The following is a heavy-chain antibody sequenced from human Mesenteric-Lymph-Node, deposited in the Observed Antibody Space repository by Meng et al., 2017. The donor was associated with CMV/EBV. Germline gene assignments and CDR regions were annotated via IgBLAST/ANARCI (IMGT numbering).Heavy chain of an antibody. V-gene: IGHV1-18*01. J-gene: IGHJ4*02. D-gene: IGHD6-19*01. Sequence: ASVKVSCKASGYTFSSYGISWVRQAPGQGLEWMGWISAYYGNTHYAQKVQGRVTMTTDTSTSTVYMELRSLRSDDTAIYYCARDGAAVPGSVDFWGQGTLVTVSS. CDR3: ARDGAAVPGSVDF. CDR2: ISAYYGNT. CDR1: GYTFSSYG.